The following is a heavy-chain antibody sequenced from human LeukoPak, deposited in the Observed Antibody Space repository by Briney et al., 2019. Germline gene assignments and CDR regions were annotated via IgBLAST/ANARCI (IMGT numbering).Heavy chain of an antibody. V-gene: IGHV1-2*02. CDR2: INPNSGGT. Sequence: ASVKVSCKASGYTFTGYYMHWVRQAPGQGLEWMGWINPNSGGTNYAQKFQGRVTMTRDTSISTDYMELSRLRSDDTAVYYCARAATSRYCSSTSCYDRVEYYMDVWGKGTTVTVSS. J-gene: IGHJ6*03. CDR1: GYTFTGYY. D-gene: IGHD2-2*01. CDR3: ARAATSRYCSSTSCYDRVEYYMDV.